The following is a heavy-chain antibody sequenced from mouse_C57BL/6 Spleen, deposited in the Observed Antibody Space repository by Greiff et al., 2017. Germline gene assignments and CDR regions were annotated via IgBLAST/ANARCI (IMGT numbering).Heavy chain of an antibody. V-gene: IGHV5-17*01. CDR2: ISSGSSTI. CDR3: ARGYYDYDDGYAMDY. Sequence: DVKLVESGGGLVKPGGSLKLSCAASGFTFSDYGMHWVRQAPEKGLEWVAYISSGSSTIYYADTVKGRFTISRDNAKNTLFLQMTSLRSEDTAMYYCARGYYDYDDGYAMDYWGQGTSVTVSS. CDR1: GFTFSDYG. J-gene: IGHJ4*01. D-gene: IGHD2-4*01.